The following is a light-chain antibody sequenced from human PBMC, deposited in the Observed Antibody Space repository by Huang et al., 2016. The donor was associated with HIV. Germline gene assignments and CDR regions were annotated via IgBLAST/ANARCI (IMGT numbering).Light chain of an antibody. Sequence: DIQMTQSPSSVSASVGDRVTITCRASQHINSWLAWYQHKPGEAPKLLIYAASNLQRGVPSRFRGSGSGTQFSLSISSLQPEDSATYYCQQANIFPRGVTFGQGTRLEI. CDR2: AAS. CDR3: QQANIFPRGVT. V-gene: IGKV1D-12*01. CDR1: QHINSW. J-gene: IGKJ5*01.